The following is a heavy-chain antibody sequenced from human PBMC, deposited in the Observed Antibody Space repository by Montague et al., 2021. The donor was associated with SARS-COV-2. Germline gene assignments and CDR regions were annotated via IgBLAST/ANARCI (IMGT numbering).Heavy chain of an antibody. J-gene: IGHJ5*02. CDR3: TGADNYGS. Sequence: SLRLSCAASGFTFSSFTMSWVRLAPGKGLEWVSTISGSGGSTWYADSVKGRFTISRDNSKSTLFLQVNSLRAEDTALYYCTGADNYGSWGRGTPVTVSS. CDR1: GFTFSSFT. CDR2: ISGSGGST. D-gene: IGHD4-17*01. V-gene: IGHV3-23*01.